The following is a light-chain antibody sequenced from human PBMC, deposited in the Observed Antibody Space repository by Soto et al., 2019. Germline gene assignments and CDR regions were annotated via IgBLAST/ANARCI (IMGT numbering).Light chain of an antibody. CDR1: QSVGSSY. CDR2: GAS. Sequence: EIVLTQSPGTLSLSLGERGTLSCRASQSVGSSYVAWYQQKPGQAPRLLIYGASSRATGIPHRFSGSGSGTDFNLTISRMEPEDFAVYYCQHYGRSRYTFGQGTKLEIK. V-gene: IGKV3-20*01. J-gene: IGKJ2*01. CDR3: QHYGRSRYT.